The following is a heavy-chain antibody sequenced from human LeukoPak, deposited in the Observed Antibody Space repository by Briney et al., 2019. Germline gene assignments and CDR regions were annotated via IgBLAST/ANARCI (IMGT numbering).Heavy chain of an antibody. CDR3: ARGLAAHSRVAAY. V-gene: IGHV3-23*01. D-gene: IGHD6-6*01. Sequence: PGGSLRLSCAASGFTFSNYAISWVRQAPGKGLEWVSGISSGSGSTYYADSVKGRFTISRDNSKNTMYLHINSLRAEDTAVYYCARGLAAHSRVAAYWGQGTLVTVSS. CDR1: GFTFSNYA. J-gene: IGHJ4*02. CDR2: ISSGSGST.